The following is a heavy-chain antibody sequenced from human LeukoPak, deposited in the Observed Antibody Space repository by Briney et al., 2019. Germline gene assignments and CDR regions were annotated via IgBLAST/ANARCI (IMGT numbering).Heavy chain of an antibody. CDR3: AKPNSGDSGWYGPDY. Sequence: GGSLRLSCAASGFTVSSNYMTWVRQAPGKGLEWVSVIHKNAITYYADSVKGRFTISRDNTKNTLYLQMNSLRAEDTAVYYCAKPNSGDSGWYGPDYWGQGTLVTVSS. CDR1: GFTVSSNY. D-gene: IGHD6-19*01. J-gene: IGHJ4*02. CDR2: IHKNAIT. V-gene: IGHV3-53*01.